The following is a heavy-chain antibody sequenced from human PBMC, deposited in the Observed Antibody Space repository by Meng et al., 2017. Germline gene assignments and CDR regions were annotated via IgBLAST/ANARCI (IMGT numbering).Heavy chain of an antibody. CDR1: GFTFSSYA. Sequence: QLVESGGCVVQPGRSLRLSCAASGFTFSSYAMHWVRQAPGKGLEWVAVISYDGSNKYYADSVKGRFTISRDNSKNTLYLQMNGLRAEDTAVYYCARVAGARALYYFDYWGQGTLVTVSS. CDR2: ISYDGSNK. D-gene: IGHD3-10*01. V-gene: IGHV3-30*01. CDR3: ARVAGARALYYFDY. J-gene: IGHJ4*02.